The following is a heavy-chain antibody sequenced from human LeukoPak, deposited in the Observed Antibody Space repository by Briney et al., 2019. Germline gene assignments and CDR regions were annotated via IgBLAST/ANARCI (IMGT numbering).Heavy chain of an antibody. CDR2: INPSGGST. Sequence: ASVKVSCKASGYTFTSYYMHWVRHAPAQGLELMGIINPSGGSTSYAQKLQGRVAMTTDTSKSKAYMELRSLRSDATAVYYCARDLKMGYSSGRYSWGTGSSNDYWGQGTLVPVSS. J-gene: IGHJ4*02. CDR1: GYTFTSYY. CDR3: ARDLKMGYSSGRYSWGTGSSNDY. D-gene: IGHD6-19*01. V-gene: IGHV1-46*01.